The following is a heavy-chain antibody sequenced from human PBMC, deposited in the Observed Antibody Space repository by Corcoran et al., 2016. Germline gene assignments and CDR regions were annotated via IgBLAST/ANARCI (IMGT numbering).Heavy chain of an antibody. CDR3: ARGYSGYEKYFDY. D-gene: IGHD5-12*01. Sequence: QVQLQESGPGLVKPSQTLSLTCTVSVGSISSGGYYWSWIRQHPGKGLEWIGYIYYSGSTYYNPSLKSRVTISVATSKNQFSLKLSSVTAGDTAVYYCARGYSGYEKYFDYWGQGTLVTVSS. J-gene: IGHJ4*02. V-gene: IGHV4-31*03. CDR2: IYYSGST. CDR1: VGSISSGGYY.